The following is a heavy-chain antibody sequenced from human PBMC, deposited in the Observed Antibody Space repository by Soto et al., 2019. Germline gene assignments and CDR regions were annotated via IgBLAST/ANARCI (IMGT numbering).Heavy chain of an antibody. CDR3: AREFQYCISTSCYLDAFDI. CDR2: IYYSGST. V-gene: IGHV4-30-4*01. J-gene: IGHJ3*02. Sequence: SETLSLTCTVSGGSISSGDYYWSWNRQPPGKGLEWIGYIYYSGSTYYNPSLKSRVTISVDTSKNQFSLKLSSVTAADTAVYYCAREFQYCISTSCYLDAFDIWGQGTMVTVSS. CDR1: GGSISSGDYY. D-gene: IGHD2-2*01.